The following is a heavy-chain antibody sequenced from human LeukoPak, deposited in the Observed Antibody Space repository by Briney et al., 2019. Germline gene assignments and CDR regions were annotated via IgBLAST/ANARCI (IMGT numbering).Heavy chain of an antibody. Sequence: SETLSLTCTVSGGSISSSSYYWGWIRQPPGKGLEWIGSIYYSGSTYYNPSLKSRVTISVDTSKNQFSLKLSSVTAADTAVYYCARAEGHYYGSGSYYRPFDYWGQGTLVSVSS. V-gene: IGHV4-39*07. D-gene: IGHD3-10*01. CDR3: ARAEGHYYGSGSYYRPFDY. J-gene: IGHJ4*02. CDR2: IYYSGST. CDR1: GGSISSSSYY.